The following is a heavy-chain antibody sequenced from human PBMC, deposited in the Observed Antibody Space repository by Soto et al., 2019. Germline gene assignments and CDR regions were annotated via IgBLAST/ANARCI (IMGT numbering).Heavy chain of an antibody. CDR2: IYHSGST. Sequence: LSLTCAVCGGSISSSNWWSWVRQPPGKGLEWIGEIYHSGSTNYNPSLKRRVTISVDKSKNQFSLKLSSVTAADTAVYYCASGLRYYGSGSYDYWGQGTLVTVSS. J-gene: IGHJ4*02. V-gene: IGHV4-4*02. D-gene: IGHD3-10*01. CDR1: GGSISSSNW. CDR3: ASGLRYYGSGSYDY.